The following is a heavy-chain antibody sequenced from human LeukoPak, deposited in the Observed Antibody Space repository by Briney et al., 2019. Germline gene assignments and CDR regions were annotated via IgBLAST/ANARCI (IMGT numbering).Heavy chain of an antibody. V-gene: IGHV4-34*01. Sequence: ASETLSLTCAVYGGSFSGYYWSWIRQPPGKGLEWIGEINHSGSTNYNPSLKSRVTISVDTSKNQFSLKLSSVTAADTAVYYCARVARDYYGSGSLWGGWFDPWGQGTLVTVSS. J-gene: IGHJ5*02. CDR2: INHSGST. D-gene: IGHD3-10*01. CDR1: GGSFSGYY. CDR3: ARVARDYYGSGSLWGGWFDP.